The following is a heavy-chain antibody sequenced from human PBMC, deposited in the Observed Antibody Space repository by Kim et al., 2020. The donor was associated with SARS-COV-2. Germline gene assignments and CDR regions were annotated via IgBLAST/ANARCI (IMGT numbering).Heavy chain of an antibody. CDR3: AKDLLPRSGYSPFTF. V-gene: IGHV3-11*01. D-gene: IGHD3-22*01. CDR1: GFTFRDYY. CDR2: INTSGTDT. J-gene: IGHJ2*01. Sequence: GGSLRLSCAASGFTFRDYYMNWVRQAPGQWLEWISIINTSGTDTFYSDSVKGRFTVSRDNSNNSLSLQMNSLRAEDTALYYCAKDLLPRSGYSPFTFWG.